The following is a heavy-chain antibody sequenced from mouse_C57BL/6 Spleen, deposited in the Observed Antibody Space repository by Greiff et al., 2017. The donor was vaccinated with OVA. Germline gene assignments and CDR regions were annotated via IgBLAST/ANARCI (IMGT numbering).Heavy chain of an antibody. Sequence: EVKLVESGGGLVQPKGSLKLSCAASGFSFNTYAMNWVRQAPGKGLEWVARIRSKSNNYATYYADSVKDRFTISRDDSESMLYLQMNNLRTEDTAMYDCVRQILWGDYFDYWGQGTTLTVSS. CDR2: IRSKSNNYAT. CDR3: VRQILWGDYFDY. D-gene: IGHD1-1*02. CDR1: GFSFNTYA. V-gene: IGHV10-1*01. J-gene: IGHJ2*01.